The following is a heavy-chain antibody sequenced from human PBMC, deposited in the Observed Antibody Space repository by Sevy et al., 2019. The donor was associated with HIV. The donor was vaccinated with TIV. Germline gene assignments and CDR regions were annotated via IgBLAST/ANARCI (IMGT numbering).Heavy chain of an antibody. CDR3: ARGLATNEEFDY. CDR2: ISIDGSYT. CDR1: GFTFSDYI. D-gene: IGHD5-12*01. Sequence: GGYLRLSCAASGFTFSDYIMTWVRQAPGKGLEWVSVISIDGSYTYYADPVKGRFTISRDNSKYSLSLQMSSLRAEDTAIYYCARGLATNEEFDYWGQGTLVTVSS. J-gene: IGHJ4*01. V-gene: IGHV3-23*01.